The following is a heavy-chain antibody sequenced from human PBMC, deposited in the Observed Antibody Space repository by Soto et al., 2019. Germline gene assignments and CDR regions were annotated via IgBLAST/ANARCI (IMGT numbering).Heavy chain of an antibody. V-gene: IGHV4-34*01. J-gene: IGHJ3*02. CDR1: GGSFSGYY. CDR3: ARSGRAARRAFDI. D-gene: IGHD6-6*01. CDR2: INHSGST. Sequence: SETLSLTCAVYGGSFSGYYWSWIRQPPGKGLEWIGEINHSGSTNYNPSLNSRVTISVDTSKNQFSLKLSSVTAADTAVYYCARSGRAARRAFDIWGQGTMVTGSS.